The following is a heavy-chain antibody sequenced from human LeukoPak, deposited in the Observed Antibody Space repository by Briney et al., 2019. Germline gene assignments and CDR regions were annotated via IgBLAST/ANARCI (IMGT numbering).Heavy chain of an antibody. CDR3: ARGPVSSYGRWFFDY. J-gene: IGHJ4*02. CDR1: GFTFSSYW. CDR2: IKQDGRGK. V-gene: IGHV3-7*05. D-gene: IGHD4-23*01. Sequence: GGSLRLSCAASGFTFSSYWMTWVRQAPGKGLEWVANIKQDGRGKYYVDSVEGRFTISRDNAKNSLYLQMNSLRAEDTASYYCARGPVSSYGRWFFDYWGQGTLVTVSS.